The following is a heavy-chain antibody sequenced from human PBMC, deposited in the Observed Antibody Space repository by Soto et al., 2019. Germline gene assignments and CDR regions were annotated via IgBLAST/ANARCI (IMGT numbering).Heavy chain of an antibody. V-gene: IGHV3-15*01. D-gene: IGHD5-12*01. J-gene: IGHJ3*02. CDR3: TSAKDSGYDYFADAFDI. CDR2: IKSNTDAGTT. CDR1: GFTFSNAW. Sequence: GGSLRLSCAASGFTFSNAWMSWGRQAPGKGLEWVGRIKSNTDAGTTDYAAPVKGRFTISRDDSKNTLYLQMNSLKTEDTAVYYCTSAKDSGYDYFADAFDIWGEGTMVTVSS.